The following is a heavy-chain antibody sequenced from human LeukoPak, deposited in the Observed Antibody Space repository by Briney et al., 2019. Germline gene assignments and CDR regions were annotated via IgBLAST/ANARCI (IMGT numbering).Heavy chain of an antibody. CDR2: IYPGDSDT. CDR1: GYSFTTYW. V-gene: IGHV5-51*01. Sequence: GESLKISCRGSGYSFTTYWIAWVRQMPGKGLEWMGIIYPGDSDTRHSPSFQGQVTISVAKSIRTVYLQWSSLKASDTAMYYCARVATARFDQWGQGTLVTVSS. D-gene: IGHD2-15*01. CDR3: ARVATARFDQ. J-gene: IGHJ4*02.